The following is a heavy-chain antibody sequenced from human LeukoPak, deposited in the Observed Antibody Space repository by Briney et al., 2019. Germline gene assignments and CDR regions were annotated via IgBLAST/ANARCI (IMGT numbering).Heavy chain of an antibody. CDR3: ARQYYDFWSGYGY. Sequence: ASVKVSCKASGYTFTGYYMHWVRQAPGQGLEWMGWINPNSGGTNYAQKFQGRVTMTRDTSNSTAYMELSRLRSDDTAVYYCARQYYDFWSGYGYWGQGTLVTVSS. CDR2: INPNSGGT. CDR1: GYTFTGYY. D-gene: IGHD3-3*01. J-gene: IGHJ4*02. V-gene: IGHV1-2*02.